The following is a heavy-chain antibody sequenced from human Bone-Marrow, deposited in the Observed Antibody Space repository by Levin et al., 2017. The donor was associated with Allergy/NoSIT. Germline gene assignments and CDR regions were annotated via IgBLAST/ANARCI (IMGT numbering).Heavy chain of an antibody. V-gene: IGHV5-10-1*01. CDR3: AVFGYCSSTTCYTFDY. CDR2: IDPSDSRT. D-gene: IGHD2-2*02. J-gene: IGHJ4*02. CDR1: GYSFTSFW. Sequence: PGESLKISCKGSGYSFTSFWISWVRQMPGKGLEWMGRIDPSDSRTNYSPSFQGHVTISADKSISTAYLQWSSLKASDTAMYYCAVFGYCSSTTCYTFDYWGQGTLVTVSS.